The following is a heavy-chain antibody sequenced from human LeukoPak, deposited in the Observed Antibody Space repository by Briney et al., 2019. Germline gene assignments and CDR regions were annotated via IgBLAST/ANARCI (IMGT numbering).Heavy chain of an antibody. CDR1: GGSISSSSYY. V-gene: IGHV4-39*01. CDR3: ARTENYIPEGLFDP. J-gene: IGHJ5*02. D-gene: IGHD5-24*01. CDR2: IYYSGST. Sequence: PSETLSLTCTVSGGSISSSSYYWGWIRQPPGKGLEWIGSIYYSGSTYYNPSLKSRVTISVDTSKNQFSLKLSSVTAADTAVYYCARTENYIPEGLFDPWGQGTLVTVSS.